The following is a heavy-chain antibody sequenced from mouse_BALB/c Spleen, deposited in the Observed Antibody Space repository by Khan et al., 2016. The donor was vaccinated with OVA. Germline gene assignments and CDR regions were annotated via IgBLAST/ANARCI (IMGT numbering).Heavy chain of an antibody. V-gene: IGHV3-2*02. D-gene: IGHD1-1*01. CDR3: ARFDYGSSVFDY. Sequence: EVQLQESGPGLVKPSQSLSLTCTVTGYSITSDYAWNWIRQFPGNKLEWMGYISSSGSTSYNPSLKSRISITRDTSKNQFFLQLNSVTTEDTATYYCARFDYGSSVFDYWGKGTTLTVSS. J-gene: IGHJ2*01. CDR1: GYSITSDYA. CDR2: ISSSGST.